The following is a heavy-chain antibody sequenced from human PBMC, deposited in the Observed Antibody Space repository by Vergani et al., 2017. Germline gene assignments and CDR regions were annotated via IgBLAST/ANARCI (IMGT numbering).Heavy chain of an antibody. CDR1: GFTFSSYA. V-gene: IGHV3-23*01. J-gene: IGHJ6*02. Sequence: EVQLLESGGGLVQPGGSLRLSCAASGFTFSSYAMSWVRQAPGKGLEWVSAISGSGGSTYYADSVKGRFTISRDNAKNSLYLQMNSLRDEDTAVYYCAREVTDDDFWSGIGDYYYGMDVWGQGTTVTVSS. CDR3: AREVTDDDFWSGIGDYYYGMDV. CDR2: ISGSGGST. D-gene: IGHD3-3*01.